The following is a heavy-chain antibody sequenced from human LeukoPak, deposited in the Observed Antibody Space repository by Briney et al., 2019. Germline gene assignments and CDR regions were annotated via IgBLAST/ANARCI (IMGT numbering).Heavy chain of an antibody. Sequence: GGSLRLSCAASGFTFSRHWMHWVRQAPGKGLVWVSRMNSDGSSTSYADSVKGRFIISRDNAKNTLYLQMNSLRAEDTAVYYCTSDTVDTAVGIDYWGQGTLVTVSS. D-gene: IGHD5-18*01. V-gene: IGHV3-74*01. J-gene: IGHJ4*02. CDR2: MNSDGSST. CDR3: TSDTVDTAVGIDY. CDR1: GFTFSRHW.